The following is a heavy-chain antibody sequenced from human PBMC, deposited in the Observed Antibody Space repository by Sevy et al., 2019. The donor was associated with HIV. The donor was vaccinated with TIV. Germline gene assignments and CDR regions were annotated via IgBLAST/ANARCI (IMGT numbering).Heavy chain of an antibody. J-gene: IGHJ6*02. CDR3: ARDRDLSGSYLEYYYYAMDV. V-gene: IGHV1-46*01. Sequence: ASVKVSCKASGYTFTTYYIHWERQAPGRGLEWMGLIDPSGITRYAQKFQGRVSMTGDTSTTTLYMELSSLTSEDTAVYYCARDRDLSGSYLEYYYYAMDVWGQGTTVTVSS. CDR2: IDPSGIT. CDR1: GYTFTTYY. D-gene: IGHD1-26*01.